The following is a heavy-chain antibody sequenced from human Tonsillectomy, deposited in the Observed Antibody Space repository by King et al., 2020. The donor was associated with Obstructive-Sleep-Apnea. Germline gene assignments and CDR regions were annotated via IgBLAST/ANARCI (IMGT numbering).Heavy chain of an antibody. Sequence: HLQLQESGPGLVKPSETLSLTCTVSGGSISSSDYYWGWIRQPPGKGLEWIGSIYYSGSTYYNPSLKSRVTISLDTSKNHFALRLNSVTAADTAVYYCVREDYGDFECAYWGQGTLVTVSS. V-gene: IGHV4-39*07. CDR1: GGSISSSDYY. CDR2: IYYSGST. CDR3: VREDYGDFECAY. J-gene: IGHJ4*02. D-gene: IGHD4-17*01.